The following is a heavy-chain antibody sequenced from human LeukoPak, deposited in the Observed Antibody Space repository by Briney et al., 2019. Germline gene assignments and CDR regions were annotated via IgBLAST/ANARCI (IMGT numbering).Heavy chain of an antibody. V-gene: IGHV4-39*01. CDR1: GGSISSSSYY. CDR2: IYYSGST. J-gene: IGHJ3*02. Sequence: PSETLSLTCTVSGGSISSSSYYWGWIRQPPGKGLEWIGSIYYSGSTYYNPSLKSRVTISVDTSKNQFSLKLSSVTAADTAVYYCARFSDIVVVPATWRKLEPRPYDAFDIWGQGTMVTVSS. D-gene: IGHD2-2*01. CDR3: ARFSDIVVVPATWRKLEPRPYDAFDI.